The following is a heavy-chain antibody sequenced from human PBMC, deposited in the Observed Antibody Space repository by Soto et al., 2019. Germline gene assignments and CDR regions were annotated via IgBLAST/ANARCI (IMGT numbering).Heavy chain of an antibody. CDR3: ARGGREKWELH. CDR2: IYHSGST. V-gene: IGHV4-30-2*01. CDR1: GGSISSGGYS. Sequence: LSETLSLTCAVSGGSISSGGYSWSWIRQPPGKGLEWIGYIYHSGSTYYNPTLKSRVTISVDRSKNPFSLKLSSVAAADTAVYYCARGGREKWELHWGQGTLVTVSS. D-gene: IGHD1-26*01. J-gene: IGHJ4*02.